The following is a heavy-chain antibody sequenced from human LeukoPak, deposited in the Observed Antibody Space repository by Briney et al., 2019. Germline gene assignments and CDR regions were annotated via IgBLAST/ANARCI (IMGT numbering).Heavy chain of an antibody. CDR1: GGSISSYY. V-gene: IGHV4-34*01. CDR3: ARGRGVTRRFSY. Sequence: SETLSLNCTVSGGSISSYYWSWIRQPPGKALEWIGEINHSGSTNYNPSLKSRVTISVDTSKNQFSLKLSSVTAADTAVYYCARGRGVTRRFSYWGQGTLVTVSS. J-gene: IGHJ4*02. CDR2: INHSGST. D-gene: IGHD2-21*02.